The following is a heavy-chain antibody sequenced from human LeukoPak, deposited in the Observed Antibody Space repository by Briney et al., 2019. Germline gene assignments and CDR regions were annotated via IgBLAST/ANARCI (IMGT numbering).Heavy chain of an antibody. CDR3: ARGCVSSWPYWCFDL. CDR2: IYTSGST. Sequence: PSETLSLTCTVSGGSISSYYWSWIRQPAGKGLEWIGRIYTSGSTNYNPSLKSRVTMSVDTSKSQFSLKLSSVTAADTAVYYCARGCVSSWPYWCFDLWGRGTLVTVSS. CDR1: GGSISSYY. V-gene: IGHV4-4*07. D-gene: IGHD6-13*01. J-gene: IGHJ2*01.